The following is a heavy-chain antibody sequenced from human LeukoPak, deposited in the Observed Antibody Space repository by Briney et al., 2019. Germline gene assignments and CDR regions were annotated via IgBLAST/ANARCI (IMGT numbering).Heavy chain of an antibody. D-gene: IGHD3-10*01. V-gene: IGHV3-53*01. CDR2: IYSGGST. CDR1: GLTVSSNY. Sequence: GSLRLSCVASGLTVSSNYMSWVRQAPGKGLEWVSVIYSGGSTYYADSVKGRFTISRDNSKNTLYLQMNSLRAEDTAVYYCASGSGSYRTPYYYMDVWGTGTTVTVSS. CDR3: ASGSGSYRTPYYYMDV. J-gene: IGHJ6*03.